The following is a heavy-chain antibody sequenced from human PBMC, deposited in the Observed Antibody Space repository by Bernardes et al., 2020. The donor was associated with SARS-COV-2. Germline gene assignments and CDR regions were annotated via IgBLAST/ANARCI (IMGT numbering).Heavy chain of an antibody. D-gene: IGHD4-17*01. CDR1: GFTFSSYG. V-gene: IGHV3-33*01. CDR2: IWYDGSNK. Sequence: SCTASGFTFSSYGMHWVRQAPGKGLEWVAVIWYDGSNKYYADSVKGRFTISRDNSKNTLYLQMNSLRAEDTAVYYCARSPLLTVTIDYWGQGTLVTVSS. J-gene: IGHJ4*02. CDR3: ARSPLLTVTIDY.